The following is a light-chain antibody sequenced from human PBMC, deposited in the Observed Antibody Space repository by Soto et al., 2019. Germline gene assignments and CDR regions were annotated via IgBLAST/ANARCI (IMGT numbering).Light chain of an antibody. J-gene: IGLJ1*01. Sequence: QSVLTQPASVSGSPGQSIAISCTGTSGDIGTYNLVSWYQQHPGKAPKLMIYEVNKRPSGVSDRFSGSKSSDTASLTISGLRTEDEADYYCCSFAGSGTGVFGTGTKVTVL. CDR3: CSFAGSGTGV. CDR2: EVN. V-gene: IGLV2-23*02. CDR1: SGDIGTYNL.